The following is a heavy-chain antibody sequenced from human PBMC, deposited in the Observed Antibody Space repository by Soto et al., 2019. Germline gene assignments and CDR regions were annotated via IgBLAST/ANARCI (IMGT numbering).Heavy chain of an antibody. J-gene: IGHJ5*02. CDR1: GYSFTNYC. V-gene: IGHV1-18*04. CDR2: ISYNGNT. CDR3: ARVEDYFDSSGYNH. D-gene: IGHD3-22*01. Sequence: ASVKVSCKASGYSFTNYCITWVLQAPGQGLEWMGWISYNGNTNYAQNLQGRVTMTTDTSTNTAYMELRGLSSDDTAVYYCARVEDYFDSSGYNHWGQGTLVTVSS.